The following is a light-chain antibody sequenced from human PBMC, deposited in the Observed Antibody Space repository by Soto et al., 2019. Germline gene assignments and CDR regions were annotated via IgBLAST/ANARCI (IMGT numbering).Light chain of an antibody. CDR1: QSVSSNY. V-gene: IGKV3-20*01. Sequence: EIVLTQSPGTLSLSPGERATLSCRASQSVSSNYLAWYQQKSGQAPRLLIYGASSRATGIPDRFSGSGSGTDFTLTISRLELDDFAVYYCQHYGGSPRTFGQGTKVDSK. CDR3: QHYGGSPRT. CDR2: GAS. J-gene: IGKJ1*01.